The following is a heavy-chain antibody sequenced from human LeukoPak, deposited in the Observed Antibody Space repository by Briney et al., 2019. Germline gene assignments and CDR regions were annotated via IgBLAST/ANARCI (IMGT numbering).Heavy chain of an antibody. V-gene: IGHV3-66*01. CDR1: GFTVSSNY. Sequence: GGSLRLSCAASGFTVSSNYMSWVRQAPGKGLEWVSVIYSGGSTYYADSVKGRSTISRDNSKNTLYLQMNGLRAEDTAVYYCASTVTTPYYYYGMDVWGQGTTVTVSS. CDR3: ASTVTTPYYYYGMDV. J-gene: IGHJ6*02. CDR2: IYSGGST. D-gene: IGHD4-17*01.